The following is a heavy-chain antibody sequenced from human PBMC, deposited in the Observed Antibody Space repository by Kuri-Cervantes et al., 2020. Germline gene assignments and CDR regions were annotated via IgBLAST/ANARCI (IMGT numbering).Heavy chain of an antibody. D-gene: IGHD3-22*01. Sequence: SGPTLVKPTQTLTLTCTFSGFSLSTSGVGVGWIRQPPGKALEWLALIYWNDDKRYSPSLKSRLTITKDTSKNQVVLAMTNMDPVDTATYYCAHVRNYDIYDYWGQGTLVTVSS. CDR2: IYWNDDK. V-gene: IGHV2-5*01. CDR1: GFSLSTSGVG. CDR3: AHVRNYDIYDY. J-gene: IGHJ4*02.